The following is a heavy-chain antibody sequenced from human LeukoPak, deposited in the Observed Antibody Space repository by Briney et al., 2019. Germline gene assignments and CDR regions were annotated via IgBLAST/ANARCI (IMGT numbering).Heavy chain of an antibody. V-gene: IGHV3-23*01. D-gene: IGHD3-3*02. Sequence: GGSLRLSCAASGFTFRSYAMSWVRQAPGQGLEWVSTISGSGTNTDYADSVKGRFTISRDNSKNTLYVQMNSLRAEDTAVYYCAKATSPVISRNLFDRWGQGTLVTVSS. J-gene: IGHJ5*02. CDR3: AKATSPVISRNLFDR. CDR1: GFTFRSYA. CDR2: ISGSGTNT.